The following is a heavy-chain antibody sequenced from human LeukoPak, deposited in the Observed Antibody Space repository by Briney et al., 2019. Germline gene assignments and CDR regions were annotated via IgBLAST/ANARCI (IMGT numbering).Heavy chain of an antibody. V-gene: IGHV1-69*06. J-gene: IGHJ6*03. CDR3: ARADDSSGSHRPYYSYYYMDV. CDR1: GYTFTSYY. D-gene: IGHD3-22*01. Sequence: GASAKVSCKASGYTFTSYYMHWVRQAPGQGLEWMGGIIPIFGTANYAQKFQGRVTITADKSTSTAYMELSSLRSEDTAVYYCARADDSSGSHRPYYSYYYMDVWGKGTTVTVS. CDR2: IIPIFGTA.